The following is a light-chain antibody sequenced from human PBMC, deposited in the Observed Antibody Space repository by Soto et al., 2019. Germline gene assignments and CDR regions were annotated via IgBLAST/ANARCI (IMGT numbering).Light chain of an antibody. CDR1: QSVSGN. CDR3: QHYNNWST. CDR2: GAS. V-gene: IGKV3-15*01. Sequence: EIVMTQSPATLSVSPGEGATLSCRASQSVSGNLAWYQQKPGQAPRLLIYGASTRAPGIPARFSGSGSGTEFTLTISRLQSEDFAVYYCQHYNNWSTFGQGTRLEIK. J-gene: IGKJ5*01.